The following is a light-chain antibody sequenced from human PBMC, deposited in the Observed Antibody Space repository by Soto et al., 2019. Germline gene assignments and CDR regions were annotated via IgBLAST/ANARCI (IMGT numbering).Light chain of an antibody. V-gene: IGKV1-9*01. CDR3: QQLTRYPST. Sequence: GDRVTVTCRASEDITNYLAWYQQKAGKAPKLLIYDASTLHSGVPSRFSGSGSGTDFTLTISGLQTEDFETYYCQQLTRYPSTFGGGTQVDIK. J-gene: IGKJ4*01. CDR2: DAS. CDR1: EDITNY.